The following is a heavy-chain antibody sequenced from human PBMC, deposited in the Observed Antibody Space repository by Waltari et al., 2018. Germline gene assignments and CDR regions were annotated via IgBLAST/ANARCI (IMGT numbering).Heavy chain of an antibody. D-gene: IGHD1-26*01. Sequence: EVHLLESGGGLVQPGGSLRLSCAASGFTFSPYAIYWVRQAPGKGLEWISSISSSGSSAYYTDPVKGRFTISRDNSKNTLYLEMNSLRVEDTATYYCAKRGGTGPVAVSGIHCDYWGQGTLVTVSS. V-gene: IGHV3-23*01. CDR3: AKRGGTGPVAVSGIHCDY. J-gene: IGHJ4*02. CDR1: GFTFSPYA. CDR2: ISSSGSSA.